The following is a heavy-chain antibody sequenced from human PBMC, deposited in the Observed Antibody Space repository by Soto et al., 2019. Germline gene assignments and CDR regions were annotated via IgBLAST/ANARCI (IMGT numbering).Heavy chain of an antibody. V-gene: IGHV4-34*01. J-gene: IGHJ4*02. CDR1: GGSFSGYY. CDR3: GRGRITILGVVTGKPRVPQPYNFAY. D-gene: IGHD3-3*01. CDR2: INHSGST. Sequence: QVQLQQWGAGLLKPSETLSLTCAVYGGSFSGYYWSWIRQPPGKGLEWIGEINHSGSTNYNPSLKSRVTIKEDPSRNQFSLKLSSLTAADTAVYYWGRGRITILGVVTGKPRVPQPYNFAYWGQGPLAPAS.